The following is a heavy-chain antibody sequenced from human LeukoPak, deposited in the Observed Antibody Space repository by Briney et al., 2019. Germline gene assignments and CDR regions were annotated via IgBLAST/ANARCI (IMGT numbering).Heavy chain of an antibody. CDR1: GFIFSNAW. J-gene: IGHJ4*02. D-gene: IGHD3-10*01. Sequence: AGGSLRLSCAASGFIFSNAWMSWVRQAPGKGLEWVAFIRYDGSNKYYADSVKGRFTISRDNSKNTLYLQMNSLRAEDTAVYYCAKDWYGSGSYSDYWGQGTLVTVSS. V-gene: IGHV3-30*02. CDR2: IRYDGSNK. CDR3: AKDWYGSGSYSDY.